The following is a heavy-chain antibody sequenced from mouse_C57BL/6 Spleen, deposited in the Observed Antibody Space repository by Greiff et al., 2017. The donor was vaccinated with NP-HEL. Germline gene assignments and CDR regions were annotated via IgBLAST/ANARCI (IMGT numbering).Heavy chain of an antibody. CDR2: IDPSDSYT. CDR1: GYTFTSYW. J-gene: IGHJ2*01. V-gene: IGHV1-69*01. Sequence: QVQLQQPGAELVMPGASVKLSCKASGYTFTSYWMHWVKQRPGQGLEWIGEIDPSDSYTNYNQKFKGKSTLTVDKSSSTAYMQLSSLTSEDSAVYYCAKGRLWSFGESYFDYWGQGTTLTVSS. D-gene: IGHD2-14*01. CDR3: AKGRLWSFGESYFDY.